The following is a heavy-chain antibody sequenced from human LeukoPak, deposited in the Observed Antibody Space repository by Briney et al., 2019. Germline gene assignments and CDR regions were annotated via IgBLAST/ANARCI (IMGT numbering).Heavy chain of an antibody. CDR1: GFTFSDYY. V-gene: IGHV3-11*01. D-gene: IGHD5-18*01. Sequence: GGSLRLSCAASGFTFSDYYMSWIRQAPGKGLEWVSYISSSGSTIYYADSVKGRFTISRDNAKNSLYLQMNSLRAEDTAVYYCAGITDTAMVAYWGQGTLVTVSS. CDR3: AGITDTAMVAY. CDR2: ISSSGSTI. J-gene: IGHJ4*02.